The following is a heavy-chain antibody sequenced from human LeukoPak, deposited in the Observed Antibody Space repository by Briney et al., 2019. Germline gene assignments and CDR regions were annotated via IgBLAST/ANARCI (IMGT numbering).Heavy chain of an antibody. D-gene: IGHD4-23*01. CDR1: GFTFSSYS. V-gene: IGHV3-21*01. CDR3: ARDPRRVTFGPRLEARDY. CDR2: ISSSSSYI. J-gene: IGHJ4*02. Sequence: GGSLRLSCAASGFTFSSYSMNWVRQAPGKGLEWVSSISSSSSYIYYADSVKGRFTISRDNAKNSLYLQMNSLRAEDTAVYYCARDPRRVTFGPRLEARDYWGQGTLVTVSS.